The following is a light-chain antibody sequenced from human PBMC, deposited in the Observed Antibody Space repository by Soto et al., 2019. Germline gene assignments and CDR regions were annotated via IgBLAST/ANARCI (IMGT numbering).Light chain of an antibody. J-gene: IGLJ2*01. V-gene: IGLV2-14*01. CDR1: SSDVGGYDY. Sequence: QSALTQPASVSGSPGQSITISCTGSSSDVGGYDYVSWYQQHPGKAPKLMIYEVSNRPSGVSNRFSGSKSGNTASLTISGLQADDEADYYCCSYTGSLTLLFGGGTKLT. CDR3: CSYTGSLTLL. CDR2: EVS.